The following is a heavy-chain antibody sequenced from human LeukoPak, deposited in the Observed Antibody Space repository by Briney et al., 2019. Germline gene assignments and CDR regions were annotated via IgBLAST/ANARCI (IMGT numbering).Heavy chain of an antibody. CDR2: IKQDGSEK. CDR3: ARGGVRWYI. J-gene: IGHJ3*02. D-gene: IGHD4-23*01. V-gene: IGHV3-7*01. Sequence: GGSLRLSCAASGFTFSSYAMSWVRQAPGKGLEWVANIKQDGSEKYYVDSVKGRFTISRDNAKNSLYLQMNSLRAEDTAVYYCARGGVRWYIWGQGTMVTVSS. CDR1: GFTFSSYA.